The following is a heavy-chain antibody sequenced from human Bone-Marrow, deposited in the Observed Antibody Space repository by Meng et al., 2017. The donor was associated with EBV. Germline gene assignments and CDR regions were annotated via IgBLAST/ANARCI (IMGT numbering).Heavy chain of an antibody. J-gene: IGHJ4*02. CDR3: ATGNDFWSGYYPFDY. CDR2: FDPEDGET. Sequence: HGHLVQSGAEVKKPGASVKGSCKGSGYTLTELSMHWVRQAPGKGLEWMGGFDPEDGETIYAQKFQGRVTMTEDTSTDTAYMELSSLRSEDTAVYYCATGNDFWSGYYPFDYWGQGTLVTVSS. V-gene: IGHV1-24*01. CDR1: GYTLTELS. D-gene: IGHD3-3*01.